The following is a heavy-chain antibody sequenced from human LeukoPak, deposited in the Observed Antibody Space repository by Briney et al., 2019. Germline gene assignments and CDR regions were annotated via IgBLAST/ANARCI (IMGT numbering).Heavy chain of an antibody. CDR2: ITSSSTI. V-gene: IGHV3-48*02. CDR3: ARRFDS. J-gene: IGHJ4*02. Sequence: GGSLGLSCAASGFTFSNYNMNWVRQAPGKGLEWVSHITSSSTIYYADSVKGRFTISRDNAKNSLYLQMNSLRDEDTAVYYCARRFDSWGQGTLVTVSS. CDR1: GFTFSNYN.